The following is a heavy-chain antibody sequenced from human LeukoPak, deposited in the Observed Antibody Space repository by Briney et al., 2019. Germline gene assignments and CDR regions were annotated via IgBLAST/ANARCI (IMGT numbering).Heavy chain of an antibody. CDR2: IYHSGSI. Sequence: GYIYHSGSIYYNPSLKSRVTMSVDRSKNQFSLNLSSVTAADTAVYYCATGYSSMRWVDPWGQGTLVTVSS. V-gene: IGHV4-28*02. J-gene: IGHJ5*02. CDR3: ATGYSSMRWVDP. D-gene: IGHD6-19*01.